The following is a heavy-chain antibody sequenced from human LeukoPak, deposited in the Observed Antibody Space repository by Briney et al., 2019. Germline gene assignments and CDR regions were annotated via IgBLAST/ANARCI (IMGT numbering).Heavy chain of an antibody. CDR3: ARGLRWPRPFLDY. CDR2: INHSGST. Sequence: SETLSLTCAVYGGSFSGYYWNWIRQPPGKGLEWIGEINHSGSTNYNPSLKSRVTISVDTSKNQFSLKLSSVTAADTAVYYCARGLRWPRPFLDYWGQGTLVTVSS. D-gene: IGHD4-23*01. CDR1: GGSFSGYY. V-gene: IGHV4-34*01. J-gene: IGHJ4*02.